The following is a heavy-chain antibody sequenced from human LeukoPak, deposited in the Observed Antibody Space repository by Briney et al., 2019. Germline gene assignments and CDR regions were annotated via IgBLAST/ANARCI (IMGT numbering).Heavy chain of an antibody. V-gene: IGHV3-21*01. D-gene: IGHD2-15*01. CDR1: GFSFSRYN. CDR2: ISSSPSYI. Sequence: GGSLRLSCAASGFSFSRYNMNWVRQAPGKGLEWVSSISSSPSYIYYADSVKGRFTISRDDAKNSLYLQMNSLRAEDTGIFYCARGGWLDDWGQGTLVTVSS. CDR3: ARGGWLDD. J-gene: IGHJ4*02.